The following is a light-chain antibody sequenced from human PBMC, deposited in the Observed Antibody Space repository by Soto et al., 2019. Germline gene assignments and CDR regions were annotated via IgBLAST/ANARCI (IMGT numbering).Light chain of an antibody. CDR3: QQYESSRT. CDR1: QSVSSRF. V-gene: IGKV3-20*01. Sequence: EIVLTQSPGTLSLSPGERATLSCRASQSVSSRFLAWYQQKPGQAPKVLIYGASTRATGIPDRFSGSGSGTDFTITISRLEPEDFEVYYCQQYESSRTFGQGTKVEMK. J-gene: IGKJ1*01. CDR2: GAS.